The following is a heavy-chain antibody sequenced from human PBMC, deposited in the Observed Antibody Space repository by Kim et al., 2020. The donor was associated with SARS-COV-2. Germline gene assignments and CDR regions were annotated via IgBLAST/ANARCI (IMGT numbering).Heavy chain of an antibody. V-gene: IGHV4-39*07. Sequence: SETLSLTCTVSGGSISSSSYYWGWIRQPPGKGLEWIGSIYYSGSTYYNPSLKSRVTISVDTSKNQFSLKLSSVTAADTAVYYCARASPSIVVVPAARMDWFDTWGQGTLVTVSS. CDR1: GGSISSSSYY. CDR2: IYYSGST. J-gene: IGHJ5*02. CDR3: ARASPSIVVVPAARMDWFDT. D-gene: IGHD2-2*01.